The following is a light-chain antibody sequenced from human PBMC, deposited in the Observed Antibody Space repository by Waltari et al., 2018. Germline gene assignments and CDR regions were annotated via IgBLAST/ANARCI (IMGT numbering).Light chain of an antibody. CDR2: WAS. V-gene: IGKV4-1*01. Sequence: DIVMTQSPDSLAASPRERATINCRSRQNVLWDSNKKNYLAWDQQKPGQHPKLLNYWASTRGSGVRDRVSGSGSETDFTLIISSLQAEDVAGYYWQQYYDAPPTFGQGTKLEIK. CDR3: QQYYDAPPT. CDR1: QNVLWDSNKKNY. J-gene: IGKJ2*01.